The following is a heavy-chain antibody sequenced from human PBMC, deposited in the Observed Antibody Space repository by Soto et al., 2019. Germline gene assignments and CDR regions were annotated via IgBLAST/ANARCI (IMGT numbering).Heavy chain of an antibody. CDR2: ISYDGSNK. V-gene: IGHV3-30*18. CDR3: AKDAIYSGYEGFFDY. CDR1: GFTFSSYG. J-gene: IGHJ4*02. D-gene: IGHD5-12*01. Sequence: QVQLVESGGGVVQPGRSLRLSCAASGFTFSSYGMHWVRQAPGKGLEWVAVISYDGSNKYYADSVKGRFTISRDNSKNTLYLQMNSLRAEDTAVYYCAKDAIYSGYEGFFDYWGQGTLVTVSS.